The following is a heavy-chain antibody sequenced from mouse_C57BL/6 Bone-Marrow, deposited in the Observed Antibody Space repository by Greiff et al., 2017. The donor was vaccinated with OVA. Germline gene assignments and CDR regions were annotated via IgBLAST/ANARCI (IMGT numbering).Heavy chain of an antibody. CDR1: GFTFSNYW. CDR2: IRLKSDNYAT. J-gene: IGHJ3*01. Sequence: EVMLVESGGGLVQPGGSMKLSCVASGFTFSNYWMNWVRQSPEKGLEWVAQIRLKSDNYATHYAESVKGRFTISRDDSKSSVYLQMNNLRAEDTGIYYCTDDGYYSWFAYWGQGTLVTVSA. CDR3: TDDGYYSWFAY. V-gene: IGHV6-3*01. D-gene: IGHD2-3*01.